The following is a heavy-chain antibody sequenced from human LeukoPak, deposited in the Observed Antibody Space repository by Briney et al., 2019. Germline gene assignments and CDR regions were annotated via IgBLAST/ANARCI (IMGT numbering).Heavy chain of an antibody. D-gene: IGHD3-10*01. CDR1: GFTFSSYE. J-gene: IGHJ3*02. V-gene: IGHV3-48*03. CDR3: ARDIGELEGNDAFDI. Sequence: GGSLRLSCAASGFTFSSYEMNWVRQAPGKGLEWVSYISSSGSKTHYADSVKGRFTISRDNAKNSLNLQMNSLSAEDTAIYYCARDIGELEGNDAFDIWGQGTMVTVSS. CDR2: ISSSGSKT.